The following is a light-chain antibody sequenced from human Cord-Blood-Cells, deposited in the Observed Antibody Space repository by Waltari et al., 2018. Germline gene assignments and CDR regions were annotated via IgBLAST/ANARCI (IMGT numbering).Light chain of an antibody. CDR3: CSYAGSSTFYV. J-gene: IGLJ1*01. CDR1: SSVGGIYNL. V-gene: IGLV2-23*01. Sequence: QSALTQPACVSASTGQSITIPCTGTSSVGGIYNLVTWYKQHPGKAPNLMSYEGSNRPSGVANRFSGSTSGNTPSLSISGLQAEDEADYSCCSYAGSSTFYVSGTGTKVTVL. CDR2: EGS.